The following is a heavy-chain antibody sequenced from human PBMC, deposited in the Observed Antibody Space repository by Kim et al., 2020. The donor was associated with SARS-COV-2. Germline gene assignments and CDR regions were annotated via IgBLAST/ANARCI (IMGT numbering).Heavy chain of an antibody. D-gene: IGHD6-19*01. Sequence: GSADSGTGRVTIARDNAKNSLYLHINSLRAEDTAFYYCAKDLREYRSGIDYWGQGTLVTVSS. CDR3: AKDLREYRSGIDY. J-gene: IGHJ4*02. V-gene: IGHV3-9*01.